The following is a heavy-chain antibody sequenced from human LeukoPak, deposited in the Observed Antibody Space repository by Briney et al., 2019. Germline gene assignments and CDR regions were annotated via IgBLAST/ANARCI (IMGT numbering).Heavy chain of an antibody. J-gene: IGHJ5*02. CDR2: INHSGST. D-gene: IGHD3-9*01. CDR3: ARSNLYYDILTGYPRGRFDP. Sequence: SETLSLTCAVYGGSFSGYYWSWIRQPPGKGLEWIGEINHSGSTNYNPSLKSRVTISVDTSKSQFSLKLSSVTAADTAVYYCARSNLYYDILTGYPRGRFDPWGQGTLVTVSS. CDR1: GGSFSGYY. V-gene: IGHV4-34*01.